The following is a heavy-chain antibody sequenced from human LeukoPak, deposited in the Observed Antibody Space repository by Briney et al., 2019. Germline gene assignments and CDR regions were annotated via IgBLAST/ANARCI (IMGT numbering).Heavy chain of an antibody. Sequence: GASVKVPCKATGYTFTSYYMHWVRQSPGQGLERKGIINPSGGSATYAQKFQGRVSMTRDTSTSTVYMELSSLRSEDTAMYYCARDADDYGSGTYYMDVWGKGTTVTVSS. V-gene: IGHV1-46*01. J-gene: IGHJ6*03. D-gene: IGHD3-10*01. CDR3: ARDADDYGSGTYYMDV. CDR1: GYTFTSYY. CDR2: INPSGGSA.